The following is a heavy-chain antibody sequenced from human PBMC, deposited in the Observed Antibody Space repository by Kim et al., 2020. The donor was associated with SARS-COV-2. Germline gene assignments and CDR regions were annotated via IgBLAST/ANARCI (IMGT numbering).Heavy chain of an antibody. D-gene: IGHD7-27*01. CDR3: ARDRDWGYCDY. V-gene: IGHV3-33*05. Sequence: GGSLRLSCAASGFTLSYYGMHWVRQAPGKGLEWVAFISSDGSNKYFADSVKGRFTISRDNSQNTLFLQMNSLRAEDTAVFYCARDRDWGYCDYWGQGTLVTVSS. CDR2: ISSDGSNK. CDR1: GFTLSYYG. J-gene: IGHJ4*02.